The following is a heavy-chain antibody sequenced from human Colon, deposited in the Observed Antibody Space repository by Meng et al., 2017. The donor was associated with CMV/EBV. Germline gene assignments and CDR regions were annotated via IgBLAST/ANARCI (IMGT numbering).Heavy chain of an antibody. J-gene: IGHJ4*02. CDR2: ISPALGIA. CDR1: GGTFRSYS. Sequence: SVKVSCKASGGTFRSYSISWLRQAPGQGLEWMGRISPALGIASYAQKFPDRVTITADISTSTAYMELTTLRSDDTAVYYCARDVLWGSSSTYFDYWGRGTLVTVSS. V-gene: IGHV1-69*04. CDR3: ARDVLWGSSSTYFDY. D-gene: IGHD3-16*01.